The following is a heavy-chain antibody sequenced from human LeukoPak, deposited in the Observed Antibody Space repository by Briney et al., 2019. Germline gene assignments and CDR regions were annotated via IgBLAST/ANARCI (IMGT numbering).Heavy chain of an antibody. Sequence: SETLSLTCTVSGGSISSYYWSWIRQPPGKGLEWIGYIYYSGSTNYNPSLKSRVTISVDTSKNQFSLKLSSVTAADTAVYYCARGIRGYSGYDRSGEYDYWGQGTLVTVSS. V-gene: IGHV4-59*12. CDR2: IYYSGST. CDR3: ARGIRGYSGYDRSGEYDY. D-gene: IGHD5-12*01. CDR1: GGSISSYY. J-gene: IGHJ4*02.